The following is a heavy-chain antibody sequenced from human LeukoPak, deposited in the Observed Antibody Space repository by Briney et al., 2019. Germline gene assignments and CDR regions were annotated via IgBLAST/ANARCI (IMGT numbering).Heavy chain of an antibody. CDR1: GGSFSGYY. D-gene: IGHD3-22*01. J-gene: IGHJ5*02. CDR3: ARVTYYYDSSGYPSDGWFDP. V-gene: IGHV4-34*01. CDR2: INHSGST. Sequence: PSETLSLTCAVYGGSFSGYYWSWIRQPPGKGLEWIGEINHSGSTNYNPSLKSRVTISVDTSKNQFSLKLSSVTAADTAVYYCARVTYYYDSSGYPSDGWFDPWGQGTLVTVSS.